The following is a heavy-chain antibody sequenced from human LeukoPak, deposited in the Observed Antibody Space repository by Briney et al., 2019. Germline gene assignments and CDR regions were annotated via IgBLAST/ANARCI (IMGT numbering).Heavy chain of an antibody. CDR1: GFTFSSYA. CDR3: AKSMGVLTGYFFDY. V-gene: IGHV3-23*01. D-gene: IGHD3-9*01. J-gene: IGHJ4*02. Sequence: GGSLRLSCAASGFTFSSYAMSWVRQAPGKGLEWVSAINGSGGSTYYADSVKGRFTISRDNSKNTLYLQMNSLRAEDTAVYYCAKSMGVLTGYFFDYWGQGTLVTVSS. CDR2: INGSGGST.